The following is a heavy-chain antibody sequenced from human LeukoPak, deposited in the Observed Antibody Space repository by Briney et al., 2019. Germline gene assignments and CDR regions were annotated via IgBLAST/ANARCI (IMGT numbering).Heavy chain of an antibody. CDR3: ARRYYDSSGYRDY. J-gene: IGHJ4*02. D-gene: IGHD3-22*01. CDR2: IIPIFGTA. Sequence: ASVKVSCKASGGTFSSYAISWVRQAPGQGLEWMGRIIPIFGTANYAQKFQGRVTITTDESTSTAYMELSSLRSEDTAVYYCARRYYDSSGYRDYWGQGTLVTVSS. V-gene: IGHV1-69*05. CDR1: GGTFSSYA.